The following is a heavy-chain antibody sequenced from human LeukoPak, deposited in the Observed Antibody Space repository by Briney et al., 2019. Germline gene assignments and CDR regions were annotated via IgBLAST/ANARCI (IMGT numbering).Heavy chain of an antibody. CDR3: ARESAIVLVVAAGAFDI. J-gene: IGHJ3*02. Sequence: PSETLSLTCTVSGGYISSGSYYWSWIRQPAGKGLKWIGRIYTSGSTNYNPSLKSRVTISVDTSKNQFSLKLSSVTAADTALYYCARESAIVLVVAAGAFDIWGQGTMVTVSS. CDR2: IYTSGST. V-gene: IGHV4-61*02. CDR1: GGYISSGSYY. D-gene: IGHD2-15*01.